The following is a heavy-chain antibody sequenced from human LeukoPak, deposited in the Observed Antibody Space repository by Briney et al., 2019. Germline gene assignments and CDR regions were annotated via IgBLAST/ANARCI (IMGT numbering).Heavy chain of an antibody. CDR2: IYYTGST. V-gene: IGHV4-61*01. J-gene: IGHJ4*02. CDR3: ASPGPDYGDYAYAY. D-gene: IGHD4-17*01. Sequence: KTSETLSLTCTASGGSVSSGSYYWTWLRQPPGRGLEWIAYIYYTGSTIYNPSLKSRVSLSLDMSKNQFSLKLRSVTAADTAVYYCASPGPDYGDYAYAYWGPGALVTVSS. CDR1: GGSVSSGSYY.